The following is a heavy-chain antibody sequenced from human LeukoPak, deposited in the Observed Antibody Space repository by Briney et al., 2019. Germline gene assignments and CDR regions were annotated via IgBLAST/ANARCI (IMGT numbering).Heavy chain of an antibody. CDR2: IYYSGST. CDR1: GGSISSSSYY. D-gene: IGHD1-7*01. J-gene: IGHJ6*03. V-gene: IGHV4-39*01. CDR3: ARGMGGWNYNYYYYMDV. Sequence: SETLSLTCTVSGGSISSSSYYWGWIRQPPGKGLEWIGSIYYSGSTYYNPSLKSRVTISVDTSKNQFSLKLSSVTAADTAVYYCARGMGGWNYNYYYYMDVWGKGTTVTVSS.